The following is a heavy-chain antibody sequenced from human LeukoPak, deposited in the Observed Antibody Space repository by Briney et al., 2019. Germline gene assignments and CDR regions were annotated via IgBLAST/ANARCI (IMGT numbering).Heavy chain of an antibody. CDR1: GFTFSSYS. D-gene: IGHD6-13*01. J-gene: IGHJ6*02. V-gene: IGHV3-21*04. Sequence: GGSLRLSCAASGFTFSSYSMNWVRQAPGKGLEWVSSISSSSSYIYYADSVKGRFTISRDNAKNSLYLQMNSLRSEDTAVYYCARRSYSSSWYGGSRYYYYGMDVWGQGTTVTVSS. CDR2: ISSSSSYI. CDR3: ARRSYSSSWYGGSRYYYYGMDV.